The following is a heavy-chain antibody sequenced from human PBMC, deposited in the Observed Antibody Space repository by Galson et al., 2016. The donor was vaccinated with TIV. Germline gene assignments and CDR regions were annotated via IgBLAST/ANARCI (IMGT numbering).Heavy chain of an antibody. CDR3: ATTWYDCWSDRSGIDV. J-gene: IGHJ6*02. D-gene: IGHD3-3*01. Sequence: SETLSLTCTVSGGSIRSYYWNWIRQPAGKGLEWIGRIYVSGSINYKPSLKSRVTMSVDTSNNQFTLKLSSVTAADTAVYYCATTWYDCWSDRSGIDVWGQGTTLTVSS. CDR2: IYVSGSI. V-gene: IGHV4-4*07. CDR1: GGSIRSYY.